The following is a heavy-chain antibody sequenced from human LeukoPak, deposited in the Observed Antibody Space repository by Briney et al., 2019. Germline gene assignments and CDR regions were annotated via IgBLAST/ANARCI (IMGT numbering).Heavy chain of an antibody. CDR2: INPYSGGT. D-gene: IGHD2-2*01. V-gene: IGHV1-18*01. Sequence: GASVKVSCKASGYTFTNYGVTWVRQASGQGLEWMGWINPYSGGTHYAQNLQDRLTMTTDTSTSMAFMELRSLRPDDTAVYFCARWGLVAPGTYYYYYMDVWGRGTTVTVSS. CDR1: GYTFTNYG. CDR3: ARWGLVAPGTYYYYYMDV. J-gene: IGHJ6*03.